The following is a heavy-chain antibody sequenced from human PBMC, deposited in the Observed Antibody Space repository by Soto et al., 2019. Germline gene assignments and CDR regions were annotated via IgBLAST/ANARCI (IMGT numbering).Heavy chain of an antibody. Sequence: EVQLLESGGGLVQPGGSLRLSCAASGFTFSSYVMNWVRQAPGKGLEGVAAISGGGGSTYYGDSVEGRFTVSRDNPKNTLYLQMNSLRAEDTAVYYCARGPRAPPPHDYGMDVWGQGTTVTVSS. J-gene: IGHJ6*02. CDR1: GFTFSSYV. V-gene: IGHV3-23*01. CDR2: ISGGGGST. CDR3: ARGPRAPPPHDYGMDV.